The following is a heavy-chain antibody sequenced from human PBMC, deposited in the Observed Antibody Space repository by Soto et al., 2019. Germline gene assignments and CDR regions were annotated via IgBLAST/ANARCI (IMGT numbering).Heavy chain of an antibody. CDR2: INPSGGST. CDR1: GYAFTSYY. D-gene: IGHD2-2*01. CDR3: AREIHKRDCSSTSCYDTDYYYSYGMDV. J-gene: IGHJ6*02. Sequence: ASVKGSCKGAGYAFTSYYMRWGRHAPGQGLEWMGIINPSGGSTSYAQKFQGRVTMTRDTSTSTVYMELSSLRSEDTAVYYCAREIHKRDCSSTSCYDTDYYYSYGMDVWGQGTTVTVSS. V-gene: IGHV1-46*01.